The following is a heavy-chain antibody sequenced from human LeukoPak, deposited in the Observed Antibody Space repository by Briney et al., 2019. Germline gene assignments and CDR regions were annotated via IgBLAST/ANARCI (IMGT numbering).Heavy chain of an antibody. D-gene: IGHD3-9*01. J-gene: IGHJ5*02. V-gene: IGHV4-38-2*01. CDR3: ARGNGEDILKRCNWFGN. Sequence: SETLSLTCAVSGDSISSDYYWGWSRPPPGEGLEWIGSIYHSGSTYYNPSLKSRVTIPVDTSKNQFSLKLRSVTAADTAVYYCARGNGEDILKRCNWFGNWGQGTLVTVSS. CDR1: GDSISSDYY. CDR2: IYHSGST.